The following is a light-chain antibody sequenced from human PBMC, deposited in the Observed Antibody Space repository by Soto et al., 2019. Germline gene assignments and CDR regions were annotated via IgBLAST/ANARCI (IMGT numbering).Light chain of an antibody. CDR2: GAS. Sequence: EIVLTQSPGTLSLSPGERATLSCRASQSVSSNYLAWYQHKPGQAPRLLIYGASSRATGIPDRFSGSGSGTEFTLTINSLQPGDSATYYCQHYGTLWTFGQGTRWIS. CDR3: QHYGTLWT. CDR1: QSVSSNY. J-gene: IGKJ1*01. V-gene: IGKV3-20*01.